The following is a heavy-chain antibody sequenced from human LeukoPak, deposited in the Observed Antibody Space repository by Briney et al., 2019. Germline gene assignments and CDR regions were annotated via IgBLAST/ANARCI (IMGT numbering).Heavy chain of an antibody. CDR2: IKPDGSDK. CDR3: ATISAQTFDI. J-gene: IGHJ3*02. CDR1: GFSFRSHW. V-gene: IGHV3-7*01. Sequence: GGSPRLSCVGSGFSFRSHWVNWVRQSPGKGLEWVANIKPDGSDKYYVDSARGRFTVSRDNAKNSAFLQMNSLRAEDTAIYYCATISAQTFDIWGQGTLVSVSS. D-gene: IGHD5-24*01.